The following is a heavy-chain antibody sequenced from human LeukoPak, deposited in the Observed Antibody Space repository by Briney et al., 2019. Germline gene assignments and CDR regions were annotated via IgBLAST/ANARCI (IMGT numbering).Heavy chain of an antibody. D-gene: IGHD3-10*01. V-gene: IGHV3-21*01. CDR2: ISSSSSYI. CDR1: GFTFSSYS. J-gene: IGHJ5*02. CDR3: ARAVLLWFGESNNWFDP. Sequence: PGGSLRLSCAASGFTFSSYSMNWVRQAPGKGLEWVSSISSSSSYIYYADSVKGRFTISGDNAKNSLYLQMNSLRAEDTAVYYCARAVLLWFGESNNWFDPWGQGTLVTVSS.